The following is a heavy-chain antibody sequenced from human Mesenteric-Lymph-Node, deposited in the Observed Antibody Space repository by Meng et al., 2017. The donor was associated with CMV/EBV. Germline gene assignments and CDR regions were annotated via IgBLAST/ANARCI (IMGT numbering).Heavy chain of an antibody. CDR2: ISSSSSYI. V-gene: IGHV3-21*01. J-gene: IGHJ6*02. D-gene: IGHD3-10*01. Sequence: GESLKISCAASGFTFSSYSMNWVRQAPGKGLEWVSSISSSSSYIYYADSVKGRFTISRDNAKNSLYLQINSLRAEDTAVYYCARDFSGPLPSYGMDVWGQGTTVIVSS. CDR1: GFTFSSYS. CDR3: ARDFSGPLPSYGMDV.